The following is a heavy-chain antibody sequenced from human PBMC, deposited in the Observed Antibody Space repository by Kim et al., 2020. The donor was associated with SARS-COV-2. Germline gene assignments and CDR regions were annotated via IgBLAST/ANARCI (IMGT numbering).Heavy chain of an antibody. D-gene: IGHD1-26*01. Sequence: GGSLRLSCAASGFTFRNSWMCWVRQTPRRGLEWVANINPVGSEKYYLDSVMGRFTTSRDNAKNSLSLEMNSLRDDDTAVYYCAQFRQYGTSDAFDIWGQGTTVTVSS. CDR3: AQFRQYGTSDAFDI. CDR2: INPVGSEK. V-gene: IGHV3-7*01. CDR1: GFTFRNSW. J-gene: IGHJ3*02.